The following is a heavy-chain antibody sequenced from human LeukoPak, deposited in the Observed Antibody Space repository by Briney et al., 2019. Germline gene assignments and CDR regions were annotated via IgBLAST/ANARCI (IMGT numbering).Heavy chain of an antibody. CDR1: GGTFSSYG. Sequence: GSSVKVSCKASGGTFSSYGITWVRQAPGQGLEWMGRIIPIFGTTDYAQKFQGRVTITAGKSTSTAYMELSSLRSEDTAMYYCAKSLESSAYYYVQYDAFDIWGQGTVVTVSS. J-gene: IGHJ3*02. D-gene: IGHD3-22*01. CDR3: AKSLESSAYYYVQYDAFDI. CDR2: IIPIFGTT. V-gene: IGHV1-69*06.